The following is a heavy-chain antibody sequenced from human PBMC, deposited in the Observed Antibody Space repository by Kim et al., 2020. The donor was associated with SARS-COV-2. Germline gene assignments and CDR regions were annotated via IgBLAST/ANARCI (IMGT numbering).Heavy chain of an antibody. J-gene: IGHJ4*02. Sequence: YAASGKGRFTISRDNSKNTLYLQMSSLRAEDTAVYYCVKLSRPYSSSWDYWGQGTLVTVSS. D-gene: IGHD6-6*01. CDR3: VKLSRPYSSSWDY. V-gene: IGHV3-64D*06.